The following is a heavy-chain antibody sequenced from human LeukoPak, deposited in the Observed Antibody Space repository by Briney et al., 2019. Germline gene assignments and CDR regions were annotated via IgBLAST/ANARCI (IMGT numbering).Heavy chain of an antibody. CDR2: ISSSGRTI. CDR3: ARDEWEYCSASSCYVFDY. CDR1: GFTFSDYY. Sequence: GGSLRLSCAASGFTFSDYYMSWIRQAPGKGLEWVSYISSSGRTISYADSVKGRFTISRDNAKNPLYLQMNSLRAGDTAVYYCARDEWEYCSASSCYVFDYWGQGTLVTVSS. J-gene: IGHJ4*02. V-gene: IGHV3-11*01. D-gene: IGHD2-15*01.